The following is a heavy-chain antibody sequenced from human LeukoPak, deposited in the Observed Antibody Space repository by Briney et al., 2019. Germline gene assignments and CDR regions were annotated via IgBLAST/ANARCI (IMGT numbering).Heavy chain of an antibody. J-gene: IGHJ6*02. CDR3: AKGYSYYYHGVDV. CDR1: GFTFSSYA. CDR2: ISYDGSNK. V-gene: IGHV3-30*04. D-gene: IGHD5-18*01. Sequence: GGSLRLSCAASGFTFSSYAMHWVRQAPGKGLEWVAVISYDGSNKYYADSVKGRFTISRDNSKNTLYLQMNSLRAEDTAVYYCAKGYSYYYHGVDVWGQGTTVTVSS.